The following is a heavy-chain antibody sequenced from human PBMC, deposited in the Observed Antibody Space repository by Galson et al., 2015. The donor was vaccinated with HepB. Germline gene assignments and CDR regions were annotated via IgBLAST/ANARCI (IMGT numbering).Heavy chain of an antibody. D-gene: IGHD6-6*01. CDR3: AKAQQGSSWVFDY. Sequence: SLRLSCAASGFTFSSYGMHWVRQAPGKGLEWVAVISYDGSNKYYADSVKGRFTISRDNSKNTLYLQMNSLRAEDTAVYYCAKAQQGSSWVFDYWGQGTLVTVSS. CDR1: GFTFSSYG. CDR2: ISYDGSNK. V-gene: IGHV3-30*18. J-gene: IGHJ4*02.